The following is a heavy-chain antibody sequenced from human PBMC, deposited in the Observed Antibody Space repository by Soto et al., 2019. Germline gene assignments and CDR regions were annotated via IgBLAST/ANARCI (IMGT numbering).Heavy chain of an antibody. Sequence: SETMSLTCSVSVASISSSHWWSWVRQPPGKGLEWIGEIYHGGNTNYNPSLKSRVSIFVDKSKNQFSLHLNSLTAADSAVYYCAGTRPNIAAPLELWGQGNLVTGS. CDR3: AGTRPNIAAPLEL. J-gene: IGHJ4*02. CDR2: IYHGGNT. D-gene: IGHD6-25*01. CDR1: VASISSSHW. V-gene: IGHV4-4*02.